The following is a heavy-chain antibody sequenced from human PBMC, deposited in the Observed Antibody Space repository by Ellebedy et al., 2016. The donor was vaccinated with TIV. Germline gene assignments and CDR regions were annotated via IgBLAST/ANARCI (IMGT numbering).Heavy chain of an antibody. J-gene: IGHJ4*02. CDR1: GFTFSSYA. CDR3: ASGYSGGWYGIDQ. CDR2: ISGSGGST. D-gene: IGHD6-19*01. Sequence: PGGSLRLSCAASGFTFSSYAMSWVRQAPGKGLEWVSAISGSGGSTYYADPVKGRFTISRDNAKNSMYLQMNSLRDEDTAVYYCASGYSGGWYGIDQWGQGTLVTVSS. V-gene: IGHV3-23*01.